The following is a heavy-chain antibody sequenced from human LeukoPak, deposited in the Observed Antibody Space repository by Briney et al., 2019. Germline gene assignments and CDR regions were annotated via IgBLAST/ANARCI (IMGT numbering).Heavy chain of an antibody. Sequence: GRSLRLSCAASGFTFSSYGMHWVRQAPGKGLEWVAVIWYDGSNKYYADSVKGRFTISRDNSKNTLYLQMNSLRAEDTALYYCAKDTGTGGARGYGMDVWGQGTTVTVSS. D-gene: IGHD1-26*01. CDR2: IWYDGSNK. CDR3: AKDTGTGGARGYGMDV. V-gene: IGHV3-33*06. J-gene: IGHJ6*02. CDR1: GFTFSSYG.